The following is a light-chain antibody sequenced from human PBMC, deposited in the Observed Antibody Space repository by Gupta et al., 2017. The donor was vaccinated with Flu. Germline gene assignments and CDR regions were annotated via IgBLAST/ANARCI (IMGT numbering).Light chain of an antibody. J-gene: IGLJ3*02. Sequence: QSALAQPPSASGSPGQSVTISCTGTSSDVGGYKYVSWYQQYPGKAPKLIIYEINKRPSGVPDRFSGSKSGNTASLTVSGLQAEDGGDYYCSSYAGTNSVVFGGGTKLTVL. CDR1: SSDVGGYKY. CDR2: EIN. V-gene: IGLV2-8*01. CDR3: SSYAGTNSVV.